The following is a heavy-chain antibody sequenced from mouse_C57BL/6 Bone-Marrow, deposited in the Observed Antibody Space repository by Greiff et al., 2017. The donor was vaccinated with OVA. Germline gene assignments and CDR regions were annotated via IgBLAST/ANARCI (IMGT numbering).Heavy chain of an antibody. CDR1: GYAFTNYL. Sequence: QVQLKQSGAELVRPGTSVKVSCKASGYAFTNYLIEWVKQRPGQGLEWIGVINPGSGGTNYNEKFKGKATLTADKSSSTAYMQLSSLTSEDSAVYFCARDGYDVWFAYWGQGTLVTVSA. V-gene: IGHV1-54*01. D-gene: IGHD2-2*01. CDR2: INPGSGGT. CDR3: ARDGYDVWFAY. J-gene: IGHJ3*01.